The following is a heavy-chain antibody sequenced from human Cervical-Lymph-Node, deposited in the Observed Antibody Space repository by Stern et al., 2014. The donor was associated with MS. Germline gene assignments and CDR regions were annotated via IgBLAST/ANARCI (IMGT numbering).Heavy chain of an antibody. J-gene: IGHJ4*02. Sequence: EMQLVESGGGLVKPGGSLRLSCAASGFTFSTYSMGWVRQAPGKGLEWVASISSYIYNAESLKGRFTISRDNAKNSLYLQMNSLRAEDTAVYYCARDLSTVTTGFGYWGQGTLVTVSS. V-gene: IGHV3-21*01. CDR3: ARDLSTVTTGFGY. D-gene: IGHD4-17*01. CDR2: ISSYI. CDR1: GFTFSTYS.